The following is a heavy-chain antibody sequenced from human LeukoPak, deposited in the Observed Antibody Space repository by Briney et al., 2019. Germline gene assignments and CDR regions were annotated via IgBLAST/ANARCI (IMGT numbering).Heavy chain of an antibody. CDR1: GGPISSSSYY. CDR3: ARLARSFPGVDY. V-gene: IGHV4-39*01. Sequence: SETLSLTCTVAGGPISSSSYYWGWIRQPPGKGLEWIGSIYYSGSTYYNPSLKSRVTISVDTSKNQFSLKLSSVTAADTAVYYCARLARSFPGVDYWGQGTLVTVSS. CDR2: IYYSGST. D-gene: IGHD1-26*01. J-gene: IGHJ4*02.